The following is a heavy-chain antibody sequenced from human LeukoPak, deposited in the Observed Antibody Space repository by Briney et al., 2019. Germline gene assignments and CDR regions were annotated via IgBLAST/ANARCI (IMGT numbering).Heavy chain of an antibody. CDR2: INWNGGST. V-gene: IGHV3-20*04. CDR3: ARVGGYYGSGAFNWFDP. CDR1: GFTFDDYG. J-gene: IGHJ5*02. D-gene: IGHD3-10*01. Sequence: GGSLRLSCAASGFTFDDYGMSWVRQAPGKGLEWVSGINWNGGSTGYADSVKGRFTISRDNAKNSLYLQMNSLRAEDTALYYCARVGGYYGSGAFNWFDPWGQGTLVTVSS.